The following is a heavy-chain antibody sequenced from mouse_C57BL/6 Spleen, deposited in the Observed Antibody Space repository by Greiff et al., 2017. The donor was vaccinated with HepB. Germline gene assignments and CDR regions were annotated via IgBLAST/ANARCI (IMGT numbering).Heavy chain of an antibody. Sequence: EVQLQQSGAELVKPGASVKLSCTASGFNIKDYYMHWVKQRTEQGLEWIGRIDPEDGETKYAPKFQGKATITADTSSNTAYLQLSRLTSEDTAVYYCASLYYYGSSYVHVFDYWGQGTTLTVSS. CDR1: GFNIKDYY. CDR3: ASLYYYGSSYVHVFDY. V-gene: IGHV14-2*01. D-gene: IGHD1-1*01. J-gene: IGHJ2*01. CDR2: IDPEDGET.